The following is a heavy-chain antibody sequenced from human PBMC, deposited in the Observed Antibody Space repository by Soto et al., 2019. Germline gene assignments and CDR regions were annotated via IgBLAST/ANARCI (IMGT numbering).Heavy chain of an antibody. Sequence: QVQLVESGGGVVQPGRSLRLSCAASGFTFSSYGMHWVRQAPGKGLEWVAVISYDGSNKYYADSVKGRFTISRDNSKNTLYLQMNSLRAEDTAVYYCAKDFTRLAFDYWGQGTLVTVSS. CDR1: GFTFSSYG. V-gene: IGHV3-30*18. D-gene: IGHD6-19*01. CDR2: ISYDGSNK. CDR3: AKDFTRLAFDY. J-gene: IGHJ4*02.